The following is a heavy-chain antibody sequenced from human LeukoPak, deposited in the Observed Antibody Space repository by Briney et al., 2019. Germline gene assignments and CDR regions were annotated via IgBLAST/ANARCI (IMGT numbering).Heavy chain of an antibody. Sequence: GASVKVSCKASGGTFRTYAISWVRQAPGQGLEWMGGIIPIFGTANFAQKFQGRVTITNDESTRTAYMELSSLRSEDTAVYYCEGEFSYDSSGFYYLSWGQGTLVTVSS. CDR2: IIPIFGTA. J-gene: IGHJ4*02. V-gene: IGHV1-69*05. D-gene: IGHD3-22*01. CDR1: GGTFRTYA. CDR3: EGEFSYDSSGFYYLS.